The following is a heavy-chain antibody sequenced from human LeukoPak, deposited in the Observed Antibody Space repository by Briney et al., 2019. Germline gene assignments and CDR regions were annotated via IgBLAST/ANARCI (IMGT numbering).Heavy chain of an antibody. J-gene: IGHJ6*03. D-gene: IGHD3-10*01. Sequence: PGSSLRLSCAASGFTFSRNVMHGVRQAPGKGLEGVALISYDGNNKFYADSVKGRFTISRDNSRNTLYLQMNCLRGEDAAVYSCARGGIPTGPYYYFYYMDVWGKGTAVTVSS. CDR1: GFTFSRNV. CDR3: ARGGIPTGPYYYFYYMDV. V-gene: IGHV3-30*01. CDR2: ISYDGNNK.